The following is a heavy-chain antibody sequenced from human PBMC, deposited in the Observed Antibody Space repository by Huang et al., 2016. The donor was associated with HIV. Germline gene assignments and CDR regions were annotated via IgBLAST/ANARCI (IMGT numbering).Heavy chain of an antibody. V-gene: IGHV4-61*01. J-gene: IGHJ3*02. CDR2: IHHSGTT. CDR3: ARVPGFDI. CDR1: GVSVSSDSYY. Sequence: QVQLQESGPGLVKPSETLSLTCSVSGVSVSSDSYYWSWVRQSPAKGLEWIGYIHHSGTTHQNPSLQGRVTISVDISKNQFSLNLTSVTTADTAVYYCARVPGFDIWGPGTRVTVSS.